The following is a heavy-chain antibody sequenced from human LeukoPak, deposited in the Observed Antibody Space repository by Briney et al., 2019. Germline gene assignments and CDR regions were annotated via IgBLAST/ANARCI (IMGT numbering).Heavy chain of an antibody. CDR2: ITISSSII. CDR3: ARDLSDDYSLDY. V-gene: IGHV3-21*01. Sequence: GGSLRLSCAASGFSFSDYSMNWVRQAPGKGLEWVSSITISSSIIYYADSVKGRFTISRDSAKNSLFLQMNSLRAEDTAVYYCARDLSDDYSLDYWGQGTLVSVSS. D-gene: IGHD3-16*01. CDR1: GFSFSDYS. J-gene: IGHJ4*02.